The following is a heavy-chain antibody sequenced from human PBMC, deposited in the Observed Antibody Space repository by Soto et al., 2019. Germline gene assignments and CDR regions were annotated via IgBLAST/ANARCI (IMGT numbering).Heavy chain of an antibody. V-gene: IGHV3-30-3*01. J-gene: IGHJ4*02. CDR1: GFTFSSYA. CDR2: ISYDGSNK. CDR3: ARDYGYSYGHKVDY. Sequence: GGSLRLSCAASGFTFSSYAMHWVRQAPGKGLEWVAVISYDGSNKYYADSVKGRFTISRDNSKNTLYLQMNSLRAEDTAVYYCARDYGYSYGHKVDYWGQGTLVTVSS. D-gene: IGHD5-18*01.